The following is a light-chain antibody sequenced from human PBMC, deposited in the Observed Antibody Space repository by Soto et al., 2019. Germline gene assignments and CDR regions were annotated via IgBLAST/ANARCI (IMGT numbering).Light chain of an antibody. CDR3: VSYTASASYV. V-gene: IGLV2-14*01. Sequence: QSVLNQPASVSGSPGQSITISCTGTSSDVGGYIDVSWYQHHPGRAPKLMGXXXXXXPSGVSNRFSGSKSGNTASLTISHLQAEDDADYYCVSYTASASYVFGTGTKVTVL. J-gene: IGLJ1*01. CDR1: SSDVGGYID. CDR2: XXX.